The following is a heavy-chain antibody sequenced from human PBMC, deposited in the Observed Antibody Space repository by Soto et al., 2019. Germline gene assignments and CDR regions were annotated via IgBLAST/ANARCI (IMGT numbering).Heavy chain of an antibody. CDR3: GRLGATETTCGTDS. Sequence: QVKLQQWGAGLLKPSETLSLTCAVYGGSFSGYLWSWIRQTPGKGLEWIGELSHSGSTDYNPSLKCRVTIAEDTSKNQDSLKVSSVNAADTAVYYCGRLGATETTCGTDSWGQGSLVTVSS. CDR2: LSHSGST. D-gene: IGHD1-26*01. V-gene: IGHV4-34*01. CDR1: GGSFSGYL. J-gene: IGHJ4*02.